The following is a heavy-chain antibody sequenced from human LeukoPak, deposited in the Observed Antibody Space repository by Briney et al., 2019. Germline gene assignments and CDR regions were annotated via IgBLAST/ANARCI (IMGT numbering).Heavy chain of an antibody. CDR1: GGSFSGYY. J-gene: IGHJ4*02. CDR2: INHSGST. D-gene: IGHD6-13*01. CDR3: ASGRSSWYNDYFDY. Sequence: PSETLSLTCAVYGGSFSGYYWSWIRQPPGKGLEWIGEINHSGSTNYNPSLKSRVTISVDTSKNRFSLKLSSGTAADTAVYYCASGRSSWYNDYFDYWGQGTLVTVSS. V-gene: IGHV4-34*01.